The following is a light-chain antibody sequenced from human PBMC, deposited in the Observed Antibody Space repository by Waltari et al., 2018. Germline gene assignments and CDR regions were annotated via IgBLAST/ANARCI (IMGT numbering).Light chain of an antibody. Sequence: QSALTQPRSVSGSPGQSVTISCTRTSSDVGAYNYVSWYQQHPARAPKLMIYDVSERPSGVSARFSGSKSGNTATLTISGLQADDGADYYCCSYAGSSTLVFGGGTTLTVV. J-gene: IGLJ3*02. V-gene: IGLV2-11*01. CDR2: DVS. CDR1: SSDVGAYNY. CDR3: CSYAGSSTLV.